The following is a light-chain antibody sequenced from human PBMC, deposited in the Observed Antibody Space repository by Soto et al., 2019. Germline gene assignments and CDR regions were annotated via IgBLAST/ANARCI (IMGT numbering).Light chain of an antibody. CDR1: QSISSW. Sequence: DIQMTQSPSTLSSYLGDRVTITCRASQSISSWLAWYQQKPGKAPKPLIHDASSLESGVPSRFIGSGSGTEFTLTISSLTPDDFATDHCQQYKSHWTFRQGTKVDIK. CDR3: QQYKSHWT. V-gene: IGKV1-5*01. J-gene: IGKJ1*01. CDR2: DAS.